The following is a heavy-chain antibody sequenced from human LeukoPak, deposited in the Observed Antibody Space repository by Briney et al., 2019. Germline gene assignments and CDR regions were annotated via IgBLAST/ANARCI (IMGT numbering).Heavy chain of an antibody. Sequence: SQTLSLTCTVSGGSISSGSYYWSWIRQPAGEGLEWIGRIYTSGSTNYNPSLKSRVTISVDTSKNQFSLKLSSVTAADTAVYYCARTLDEYYDILTGYYGGPFDYWGQGTLVTVSS. CDR2: IYTSGST. CDR3: ARTLDEYYDILTGYYGGPFDY. D-gene: IGHD3-9*01. J-gene: IGHJ4*02. V-gene: IGHV4-61*02. CDR1: GGSISSGSYY.